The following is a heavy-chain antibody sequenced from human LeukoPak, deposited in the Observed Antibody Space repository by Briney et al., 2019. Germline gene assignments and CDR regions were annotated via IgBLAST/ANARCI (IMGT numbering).Heavy chain of an antibody. CDR1: GGSISSYY. D-gene: IGHD6-6*01. CDR3: ARVYSSSSFWFDP. J-gene: IGHJ5*02. V-gene: IGHV4-59*01. CDR2: IYYSGST. Sequence: PSETLSLTCTVSGGSISSYYWSWIRQPPGKGLEWIGYIYYSGSTNYNPSLKSRVTISVDTSKNQFSLKLRSVTAADTAVYYCARVYSSSSFWFDPWGQGTLVTVSS.